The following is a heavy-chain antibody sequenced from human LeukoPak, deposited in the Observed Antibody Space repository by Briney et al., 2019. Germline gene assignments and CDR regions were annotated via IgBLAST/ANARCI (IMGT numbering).Heavy chain of an antibody. D-gene: IGHD1-26*01. Sequence: GGSLRLSCAASGFTFGNSWMTWVRQAPGKGLEWVASIKQDGSETYYVDSVKGRFTISRDNGKNSLYLQMNSLRAEDTAVYYCARDRRVDGMDVWGQGTTVTVSS. CDR1: GFTFGNSW. V-gene: IGHV3-7*01. CDR2: IKQDGSET. CDR3: ARDRRVDGMDV. J-gene: IGHJ6*02.